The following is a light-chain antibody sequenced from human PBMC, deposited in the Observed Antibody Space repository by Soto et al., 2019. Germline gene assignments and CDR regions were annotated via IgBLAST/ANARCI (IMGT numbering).Light chain of an antibody. CDR1: QTISSNN. CDR3: QQYGSWT. J-gene: IGKJ1*01. V-gene: IGKV3-20*01. CDR2: GTS. Sequence: EIVLTQSPGTLSVSPGERATLSCRASQTISSNNLAWYQQKPGQAPSLLIYGTSSRATGIPDRFSGSGSGTDFTLTISRLEPEDTAIYYCQQYGSWTFGQWTKVEI.